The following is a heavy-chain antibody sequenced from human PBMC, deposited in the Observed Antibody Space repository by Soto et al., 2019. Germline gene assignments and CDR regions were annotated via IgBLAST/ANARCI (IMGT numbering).Heavy chain of an antibody. Sequence: ASVKVSCKASGYTFTSYAMHWVRQAPGQRLEWMGWINAGSGSTKYSQKFQGRVTITRDTSASTAYMELSSLRSEDTAVYYCARGWQQLAIAYYFDYWGQGTLVTVSS. D-gene: IGHD6-13*01. J-gene: IGHJ4*02. V-gene: IGHV1-3*01. CDR3: ARGWQQLAIAYYFDY. CDR1: GYTFTSYA. CDR2: INAGSGST.